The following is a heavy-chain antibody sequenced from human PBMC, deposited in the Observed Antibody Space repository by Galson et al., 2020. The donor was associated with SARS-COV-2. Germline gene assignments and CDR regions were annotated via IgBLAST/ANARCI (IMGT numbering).Heavy chain of an antibody. D-gene: IGHD3-22*01. CDR3: AHSGYYDTSGYDPFDY. J-gene: IGHJ4*02. CDR2: IYWHDDK. V-gene: IGHV2-5*01. Sequence: SGPTLVKPTKTLTLTCNLSGFSLSTSGVAVGWIRQPPGKALEWLALIYWHDDKRYSPSLKSNITITKDTSKNQVVLTMTNMDPVDTATYYCAHSGYYDTSGYDPFDYWGQGTLVTVSS. CDR1: GFSLSTSGVA.